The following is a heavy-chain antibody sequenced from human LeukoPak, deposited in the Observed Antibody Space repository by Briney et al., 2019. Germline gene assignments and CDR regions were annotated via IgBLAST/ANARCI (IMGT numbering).Heavy chain of an antibody. CDR3: PREEDYDRPFDY. D-gene: IGHD3-22*01. CDR2: IYPSGST. J-gene: IGHJ4*02. CDR1: GVSISSYY. Sequence: PSETLSLTCDVSGVSISSYYWSWIRQPAGKGLEWIGRIYPSGSTNYNPSLTSRVTMSVDTSKNQFSLKLSSVTAADTAVYYCPREEDYDRPFDYWGQGTLVTVSS. V-gene: IGHV4-4*07.